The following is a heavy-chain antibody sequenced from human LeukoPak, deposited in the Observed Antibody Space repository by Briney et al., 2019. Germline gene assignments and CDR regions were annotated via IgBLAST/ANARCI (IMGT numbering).Heavy chain of an antibody. D-gene: IGHD3-3*01. V-gene: IGHV4-34*01. CDR1: GESFTDYQ. Sequence: SETLSLTCVVYGESFTDYQWSWIRQPPGMGLEWIGEINHSGSTNYNPSLKSRVTISVDTSKNQFSLKLSSVTAADTAVYYCARGRGYDFWSGYPYYFDYWGQGTLVTVSS. CDR2: INHSGST. J-gene: IGHJ4*02. CDR3: ARGRGYDFWSGYPYYFDY.